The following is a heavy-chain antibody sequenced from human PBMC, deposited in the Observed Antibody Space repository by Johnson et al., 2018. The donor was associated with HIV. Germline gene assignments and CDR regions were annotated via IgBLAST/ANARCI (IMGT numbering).Heavy chain of an antibody. D-gene: IGHD4-23*01. J-gene: IGHJ3*02. Sequence: VESGGGLVQPGRSLTLSCAASGFSIQDYAMHWVRQAPGQGLEWVSGITWNSGKIHYADSVKGRFTISRDNSKNTLSLQMNSLRVEDTAMYYCAKARSLLDYGGFDAFDIWGQGTLVIVSS. V-gene: IGHV3-9*01. CDR1: GFSIQDYA. CDR2: ITWNSGKI. CDR3: AKARSLLDYGGFDAFDI.